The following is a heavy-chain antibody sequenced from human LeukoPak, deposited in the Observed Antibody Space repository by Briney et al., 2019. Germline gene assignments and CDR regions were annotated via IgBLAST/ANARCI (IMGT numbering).Heavy chain of an antibody. D-gene: IGHD3-22*01. Sequence: GGSLRFSCAASGFTFSSYGMHWVRQAPGKGLEWVAFIRYDGSNKYYADSVKGRFTISRDNSKNTLYLQMNSLRAEDTAVYYCAKRVGDYYDSSGYSSHWGQGTLVTVSS. CDR1: GFTFSSYG. J-gene: IGHJ4*02. CDR3: AKRVGDYYDSSGYSSH. CDR2: IRYDGSNK. V-gene: IGHV3-30*02.